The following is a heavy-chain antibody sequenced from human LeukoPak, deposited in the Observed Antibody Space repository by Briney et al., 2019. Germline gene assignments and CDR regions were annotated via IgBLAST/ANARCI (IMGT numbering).Heavy chain of an antibody. V-gene: IGHV3-23*01. Sequence: GGSLRLSCAASGFTFRTYAMTWVRQAPGKELEWVSSITGNGGSTYYADSVKGRFTISRDNSKNTLYLQMDSLRAEDTAVYHCARDSGSYLQPTDYWGQGTLVTVSS. CDR1: GFTFRTYA. J-gene: IGHJ4*02. D-gene: IGHD1-26*01. CDR3: ARDSGSYLQPTDY. CDR2: ITGNGGST.